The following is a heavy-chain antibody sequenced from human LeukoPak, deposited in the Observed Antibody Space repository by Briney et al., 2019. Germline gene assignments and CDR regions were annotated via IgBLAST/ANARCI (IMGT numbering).Heavy chain of an antibody. D-gene: IGHD2-21*01. CDR1: GGSISSSSCY. J-gene: IGHJ5*02. CDR3: ARHSTIVTERWFDP. Sequence: SETLSLTCPVSGGSISSSSCYWGWIRQPPGKGLEWIGSIYYSGSTYYNPSLKSRVTISVDTSSNQFSLKLSSVTAADTAMYYCARHSTIVTERWFDPWGQGTLVTVSS. V-gene: IGHV4-39*01. CDR2: IYYSGST.